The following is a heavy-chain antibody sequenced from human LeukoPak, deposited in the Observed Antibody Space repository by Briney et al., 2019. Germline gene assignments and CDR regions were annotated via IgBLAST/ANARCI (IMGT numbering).Heavy chain of an antibody. V-gene: IGHV3-11*01. CDR2: ISSSGSTI. Sequence: PGGSLRLSCAASGFTFSDYYMSWIRQAPGKGLEWVSYISSSGSTIYYADSVKGRFTISRDNAKNSLYLQMNSLRAEGTAVYYCARELAYCGGDCYSGYFDYWGQGTLVTVSS. D-gene: IGHD2-21*02. CDR3: ARELAYCGGDCYSGYFDY. J-gene: IGHJ4*02. CDR1: GFTFSDYY.